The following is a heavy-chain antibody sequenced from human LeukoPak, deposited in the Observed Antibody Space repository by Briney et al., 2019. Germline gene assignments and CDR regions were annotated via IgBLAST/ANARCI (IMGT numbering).Heavy chain of an antibody. V-gene: IGHV4-39*01. CDR3: ARHSSMRSPITP. D-gene: IGHD3-22*01. Sequence: SETLSLTCTVSGGSISSSSYYWGWIRQPPGKGLEWIGSIYYSGSTYYNPSLKSRVIISVDTSKNQFSLKLSSETAADTAVYYCARHSSMRSPITPWGQGTLVTVSS. CDR2: IYYSGST. CDR1: GGSISSSSYY. J-gene: IGHJ5*02.